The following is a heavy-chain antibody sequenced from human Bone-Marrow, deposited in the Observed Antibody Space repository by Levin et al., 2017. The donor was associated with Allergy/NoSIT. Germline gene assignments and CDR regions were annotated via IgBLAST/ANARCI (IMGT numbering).Heavy chain of an antibody. V-gene: IGHV4-59*01. CDR3: ARDRSSGWYGTRYYYYYGMDV. D-gene: IGHD6-19*01. Sequence: GSLRLSCTVSGGSISSYYWSWIRQPPGKGLEWIGYIYYSGSTNYNPSLKSRVTISVDTSKNQFSLKLSSVTAADTAVYYCARDRSSGWYGTRYYYYYGMDVWGQGTTVTVSS. CDR1: GGSISSYY. J-gene: IGHJ6*02. CDR2: IYYSGST.